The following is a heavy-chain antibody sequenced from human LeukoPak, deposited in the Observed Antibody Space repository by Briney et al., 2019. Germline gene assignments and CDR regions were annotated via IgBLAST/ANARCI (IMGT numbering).Heavy chain of an antibody. V-gene: IGHV3-7*01. J-gene: IGHJ4*02. CDR2: IKEDGSEK. CDR1: GFTFTDYW. D-gene: IGHD3-16*01. Sequence: PGGSLRLSCAVSGFTFTDYWMNWVRQAPGKGPEWVAQIKEDGSEKYYMDFVEGRFTISRDNAKNSQYLQMNSLRAEDTAVYYCAKDYGGGYFDYWGQGTLVTVSS. CDR3: AKDYGGGYFDY.